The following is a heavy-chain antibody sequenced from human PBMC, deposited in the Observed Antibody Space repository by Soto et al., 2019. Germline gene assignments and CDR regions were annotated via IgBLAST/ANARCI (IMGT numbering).Heavy chain of an antibody. J-gene: IGHJ4*02. CDR3: AHRPSYCSGGSCYSGFDY. CDR2: IYWDDDK. Sequence: QITLTESGPTLVKPTQTLTLTCTFSGFSLSTSGVGVGWIRQPPEKALEWLALIYWDDDKRYSPSLKSRLTIPKDPSQLRVVLTMTNMDPVDTATYYCAHRPSYCSGGSCYSGFDYWGQGTLVTVSS. V-gene: IGHV2-5*02. CDR1: GFSLSTSGVG. D-gene: IGHD2-15*01.